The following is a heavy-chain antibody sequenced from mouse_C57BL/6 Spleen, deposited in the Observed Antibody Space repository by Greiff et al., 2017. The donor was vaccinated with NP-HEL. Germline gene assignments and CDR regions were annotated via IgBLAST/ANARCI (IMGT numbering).Heavy chain of an antibody. V-gene: IGHV1-53*01. CDR2: INPSNGGT. CDR3: ASPRGLVPYFDD. D-gene: IGHD3-3*01. J-gene: IGHJ2*01. CDR1: GYTFTSYW. Sequence: QVQLQQSGTELVKPGTSVKLSCKASGYTFTSYWMHWVKQRPGQGLEWIGNINPSNGGTNYNEKFKSKATLTVDKTSSTAYMQLSSLTSEDSAVYCCASPRGLVPYFDDWGQGTTLTVSS.